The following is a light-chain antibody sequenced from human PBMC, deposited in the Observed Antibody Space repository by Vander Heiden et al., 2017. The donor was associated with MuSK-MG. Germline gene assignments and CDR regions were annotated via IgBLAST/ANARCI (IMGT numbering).Light chain of an antibody. CDR1: QSVSSN. CDR2: GAS. J-gene: IGKJ1*01. V-gene: IGKV3-15*01. Sequence: EIVMTQSPATLSVSPGERATLSCRASQSVSSNLAWYQQKPGQAPRLLIYGASTRATGTPARFSGSGSGTEFTLTISSRQSEDFAVYYCQQYNNSPPWTFGQGTKVEIK. CDR3: QQYNNSPPWT.